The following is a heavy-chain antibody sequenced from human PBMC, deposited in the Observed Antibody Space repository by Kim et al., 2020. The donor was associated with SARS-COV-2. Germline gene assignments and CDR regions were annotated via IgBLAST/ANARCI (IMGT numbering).Heavy chain of an antibody. V-gene: IGHV4-34*01. D-gene: IGHD6-13*01. CDR3: ARVPLKQQLGWFDP. Sequence: SETLSLTCAVYGGSFSGYYWSWIRQPPGKGLEWIGEINHSGSTNYNPSLKSRVTISVDTSKNQFSLKLSSVTAADTAVYYCARVPLKQQLGWFDPWGQGTLVTVSS. CDR2: INHSGST. J-gene: IGHJ5*02. CDR1: GGSFSGYY.